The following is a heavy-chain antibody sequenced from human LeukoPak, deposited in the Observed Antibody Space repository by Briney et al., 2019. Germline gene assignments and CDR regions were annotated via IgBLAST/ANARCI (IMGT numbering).Heavy chain of an antibody. Sequence: GASVKVSCKASGGTFSSYAISWVRQAPGQGLEWMGGIIPIFGTANYAQKFQGRVTITADKSTSTAYMELRSLRSEDTAVYYCARAHTAMVWAVDYWGQGTLVTVSS. CDR3: ARAHTAMVWAVDY. D-gene: IGHD5-18*01. J-gene: IGHJ4*02. V-gene: IGHV1-69*06. CDR1: GGTFSSYA. CDR2: IIPIFGTA.